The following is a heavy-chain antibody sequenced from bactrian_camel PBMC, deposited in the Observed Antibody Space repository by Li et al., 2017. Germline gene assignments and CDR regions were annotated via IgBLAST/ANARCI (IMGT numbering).Heavy chain of an antibody. D-gene: IGHD4*01. CDR2: IYSDT. CDR1: GFTFSDNW. V-gene: IGHV3S6*01. J-gene: IGHJ4*01. Sequence: HVQLVESGGGFVQPGGSLRLSCAASGFTFSDNWMMWVRLAPGKGLEWVSNIYSDTYYRDSVKGRFAISRDNAEETVYLQMNSLKPDDTALYYCATITTRWVYGYWGQGTQVTVS. CDR3: ATITTRWVYGY.